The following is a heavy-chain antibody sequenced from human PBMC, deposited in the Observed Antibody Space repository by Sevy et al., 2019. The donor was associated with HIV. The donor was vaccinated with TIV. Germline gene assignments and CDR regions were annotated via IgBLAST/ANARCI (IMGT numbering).Heavy chain of an antibody. J-gene: IGHJ4*02. D-gene: IGHD1-26*01. CDR3: VKGGVTWELLDY. CDR1: GFIFSSYG. Sequence: GGSLRLSCAASGFIFSSYGMHWVRQAPGKGLEWVTIISYDGSSKYYADSVKGRFNISRDNSENILYLQMNSLRTDDAAVYYCVKGGVTWELLDYWGQRTLVTVSS. CDR2: ISYDGSSK. V-gene: IGHV3-30*18.